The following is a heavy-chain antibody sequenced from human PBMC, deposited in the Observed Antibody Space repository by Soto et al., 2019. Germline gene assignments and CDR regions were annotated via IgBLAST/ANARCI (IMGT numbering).Heavy chain of an antibody. D-gene: IGHD3-10*01. CDR2: VCHSGFT. V-gene: IGHV4-4*02. J-gene: IGHJ4*02. CDR3: ALRAEPSMVTYFDY. Sequence: PSETLSLTCAVSGVSISSTDWWSWVRQPPGKRLEWIGDVCHSGFTTYNPSLRSRVTISVDKSKNHFSLRLSSVTAADTAVYYCALRAEPSMVTYFDYWGQGALVTVSS. CDR1: GVSISSTDW.